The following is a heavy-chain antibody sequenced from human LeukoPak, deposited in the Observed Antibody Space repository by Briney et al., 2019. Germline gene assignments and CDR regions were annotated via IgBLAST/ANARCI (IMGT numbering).Heavy chain of an antibody. D-gene: IGHD6-19*01. CDR1: GGSFSGYY. CDR2: INHSGST. Sequence: SETLSLTCAVYGGSFSGYYRSWIRQPPGKGLEWIGEINHSGSTNYNPSLKSRVTISVDTSKNQFSLKLSSVTAADTAVYYCARDRRPGAVAGIDYWGQGTLVTVSS. J-gene: IGHJ4*02. CDR3: ARDRRPGAVAGIDY. V-gene: IGHV4-34*01.